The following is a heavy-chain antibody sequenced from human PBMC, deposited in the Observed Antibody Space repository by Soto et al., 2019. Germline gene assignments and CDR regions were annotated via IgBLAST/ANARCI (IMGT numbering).Heavy chain of an antibody. CDR3: ARHGFYGDYASNYFDP. J-gene: IGHJ5*02. D-gene: IGHD4-17*01. CDR1: GYNFATYW. V-gene: IGHV5-51*01. Sequence: GESLKISCXASGYNFATYWIAWVRQMPGKGLEYMGIIYPGNSDARYSPSFQGQVTFSADSSISTAYLHWSSLKASDTAMYYCARHGFYGDYASNYFDPWGQGTLVTVSS. CDR2: IYPGNSDA.